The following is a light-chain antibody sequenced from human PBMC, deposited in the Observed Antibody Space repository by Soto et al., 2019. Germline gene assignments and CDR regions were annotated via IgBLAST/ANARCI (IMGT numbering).Light chain of an antibody. J-gene: IGKJ2*01. Sequence: IVMTRSPATLSVSPGERATLSCRASQSVGSSLAWYQQKPGQAPRLLIYHASTRTTAVPARFSGSGSGTEFTLTISSLQSEDFAVYYCQHHFNWPPFAFGPGTKLEI. CDR2: HAS. V-gene: IGKV3-15*01. CDR1: QSVGSS. CDR3: QHHFNWPPFA.